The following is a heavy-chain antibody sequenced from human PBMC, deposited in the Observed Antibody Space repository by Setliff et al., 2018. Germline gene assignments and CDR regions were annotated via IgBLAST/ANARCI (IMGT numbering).Heavy chain of an antibody. CDR3: ARAPYSSSFIQYYYYYYMDV. D-gene: IGHD6-19*01. J-gene: IGHJ6*03. Sequence: GASVKVSCKASGYTFTGYYMHWVRQAPGQGLEWMGWINPNSGGTNYAQKFQGRVTMTRDTSIGTAYMELSRLRSDDTAVYYCARAPYSSSFIQYYYYYYMDVWGKGTTVTVSS. V-gene: IGHV1-2*02. CDR1: GYTFTGYY. CDR2: INPNSGGT.